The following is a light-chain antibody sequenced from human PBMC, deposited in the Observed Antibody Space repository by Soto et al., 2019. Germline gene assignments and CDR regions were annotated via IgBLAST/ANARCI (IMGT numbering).Light chain of an antibody. CDR1: QSVRSN. J-gene: IGKJ4*01. CDR3: QQYSSCPPLT. V-gene: IGKV3-15*01. CDR2: GAS. Sequence: EIVMTQSPATLSVSPGERVILSCRASQSVRSNLAWYQQKPGQAPRLLVSGASNRAPGIPARFSGSGSWTEFTPTISSLQSEDFAVYYWQQYSSCPPLTFGGGTKVEI.